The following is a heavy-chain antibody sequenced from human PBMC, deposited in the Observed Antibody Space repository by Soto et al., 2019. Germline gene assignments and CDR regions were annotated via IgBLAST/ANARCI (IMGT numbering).Heavy chain of an antibody. CDR2: FRAGGDDGTT. J-gene: IGHJ4*02. CDR3: APNWNFDY. V-gene: IGHV3-23*01. D-gene: IGHD2-8*01. CDR1: GFTFSSYS. Sequence: GGSLRLSCVASGFTFSSYSMIWVRQAPGKGLEWVSGFRAGGDDGTTYYADSVKGRFTISRDNSKNTLYLQMNSLITEDTAVYYCAPNWNFDYWGQGTPVTVSS.